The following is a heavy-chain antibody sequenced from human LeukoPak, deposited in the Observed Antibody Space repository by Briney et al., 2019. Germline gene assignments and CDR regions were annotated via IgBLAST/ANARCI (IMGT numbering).Heavy chain of an antibody. J-gene: IGHJ4*02. D-gene: IGHD4-17*01. CDR1: GFTFSTYW. Sequence: GGSLRLSCAASGFTFSTYWMSWVRQTPGKGLEWVANINQDGSEKYYVDSVKGRFTISRENAKNSLYLQMNSLRAGDTAVYYCARGGPTGFDYWGQGTLVTVSS. CDR2: INQDGSEK. CDR3: ARGGPTGFDY. V-gene: IGHV3-7*01.